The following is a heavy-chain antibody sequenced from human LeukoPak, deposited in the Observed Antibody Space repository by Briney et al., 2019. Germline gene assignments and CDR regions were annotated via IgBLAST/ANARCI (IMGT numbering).Heavy chain of an antibody. J-gene: IGHJ4*02. CDR3: ARDWQWLVDQ. V-gene: IGHV3-30*04. D-gene: IGHD6-19*01. Sequence: PGGSLRLSCEASGFTFSSYAMHWVRQAPGKGLEWVAIISNEGSITYYADSVKGRFTISRDNSKNTLYLQMNSLSAEDTALYYCARDWQWLVDQWGKGTLVTVSS. CDR2: ISNEGSIT. CDR1: GFTFSSYA.